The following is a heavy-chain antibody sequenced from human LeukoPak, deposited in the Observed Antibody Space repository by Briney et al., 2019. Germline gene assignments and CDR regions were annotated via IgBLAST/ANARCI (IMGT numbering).Heavy chain of an antibody. J-gene: IGHJ4*02. CDR2: IYHSGST. CDR3: ARSPRGVGVTALDY. D-gene: IGHD1-26*01. Sequence: SETLSLTCTVSGYSISSGYYWGWIRQPPGKGLEWIGSIYHSGSTYYSPSLKSRVTISVDTSKNQFSLKVRSVTAADTAVYYCARSPRGVGVTALDYWGQGTLVTVSS. CDR1: GYSISSGYY. V-gene: IGHV4-38-2*02.